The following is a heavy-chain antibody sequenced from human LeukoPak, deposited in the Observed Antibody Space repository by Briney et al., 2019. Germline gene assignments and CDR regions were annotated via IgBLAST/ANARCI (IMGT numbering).Heavy chain of an antibody. D-gene: IGHD4-17*01. J-gene: IGHJ4*02. CDR2: INHSGST. V-gene: IGHV4-34*01. CDR1: GGSFSGYY. CDR3: ASPADYATHYYSAY. Sequence: PSETLSLTCAVYGGSFSGYYWSWVRQPPGKGLEWIGEINHSGSTNYNPSLKSRVTISVDTSKRQFSLQLSSVTAADTAVYYCASPADYATHYYSAYWGQGTLVTVSS.